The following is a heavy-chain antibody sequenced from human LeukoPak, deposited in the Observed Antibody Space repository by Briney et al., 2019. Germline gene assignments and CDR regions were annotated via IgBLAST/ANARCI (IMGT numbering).Heavy chain of an antibody. CDR1: GGSISSYY. CDR3: ARVIFGVVIPLANYYYYMDV. V-gene: IGHV4-59*01. Sequence: NPSETLSLTCTVSGGSISSYYWSWIRQPPGKGLERIGYIYYSGSTNYNPSLKSRVTISVDTSKNQFSLKLSSVSAADTAVYYCARVIFGVVIPLANYYYYMDVWGKGTTVTVSS. CDR2: IYYSGST. D-gene: IGHD3-3*02. J-gene: IGHJ6*03.